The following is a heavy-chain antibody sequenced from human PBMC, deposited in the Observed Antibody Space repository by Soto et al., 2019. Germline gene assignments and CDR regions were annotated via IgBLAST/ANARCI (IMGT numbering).Heavy chain of an antibody. Sequence: QVQLVESGGGVVQPGRSLRLSCAASGFTFSSYGMHWVRQAPGKGLEWVAVISYDGSNKYYADSVKGRFTISRDNSKNTQYLQMNSLRAEDTAVYYCAKGVTWLVQDYFDYWGQGTLVTVSS. J-gene: IGHJ4*02. V-gene: IGHV3-30*18. CDR3: AKGVTWLVQDYFDY. D-gene: IGHD6-19*01. CDR1: GFTFSSYG. CDR2: ISYDGSNK.